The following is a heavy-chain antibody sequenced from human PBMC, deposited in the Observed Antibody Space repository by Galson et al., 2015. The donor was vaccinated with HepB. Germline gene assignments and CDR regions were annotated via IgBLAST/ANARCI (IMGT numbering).Heavy chain of an antibody. CDR3: ARVSDTTAAGAFDI. Sequence: SLRLSCAASGFTFSDYYMSWIRQAPGKGLEWVSYISSSGSTIYYADSVKGRFTISRDNAKNSLYLQMNSLRAEDTAVCYCARVSDTTAAGAFDIWGQGTMVTVSS. D-gene: IGHD4-17*01. V-gene: IGHV3-11*01. CDR1: GFTFSDYY. CDR2: ISSSGSTI. J-gene: IGHJ3*02.